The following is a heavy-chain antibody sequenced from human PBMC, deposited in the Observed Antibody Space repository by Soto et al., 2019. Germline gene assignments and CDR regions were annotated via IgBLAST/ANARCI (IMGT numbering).Heavy chain of an antibody. D-gene: IGHD3-16*02. V-gene: IGHV1-69*13. CDR1: GGAFRNYA. CDR2: IIPMFDRP. CDR3: ARARRFSYRLGRGHPFDS. J-gene: IGHJ5*01. Sequence: SVKVSCKASGGAFRNYAISWVRQVPGQGLEWMGSIIPMFDRPNYGQKFQGRVTITADEATSTAYMELSSLRYDDTAGDYCARARRFSYRLGRGHPFDSWGQGTLVTVSS.